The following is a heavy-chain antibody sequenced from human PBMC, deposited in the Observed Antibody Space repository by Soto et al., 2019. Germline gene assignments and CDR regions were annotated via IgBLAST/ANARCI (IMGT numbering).Heavy chain of an antibody. CDR3: ARAFYGMDV. CDR1: GFSLSGTGMR. J-gene: IGHJ6*02. V-gene: IGHV2-70*04. CDR2: IDWEDTK. Sequence: SGPTLVNPTQTLTLTCTVSGFSLSGTGMRVTWIRQPPGKALEWLARIDWEDTKLYSTSLKTRLSISKDTSKNQVVLTMTNMDPADTATYYCARAFYGMDVWGPGTTVTVS.